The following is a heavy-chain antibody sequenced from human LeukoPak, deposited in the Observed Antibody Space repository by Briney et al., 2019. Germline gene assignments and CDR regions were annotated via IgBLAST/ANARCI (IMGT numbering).Heavy chain of an antibody. V-gene: IGHV4-61*08. CDR3: ARDTRSGYLDY. CDR2: IYYSGST. D-gene: IGHD3-22*01. Sequence: SQTLSLTCTVSGGSISSGDYYWSWIRQPPGKGLEWIGYIYYSGSTNYNPSLKSRVTISVDTSKNQFSLKLSSVTAADTAVYYCARDTRSGYLDYWGQGTLVTVSS. CDR1: GGSISSGDYY. J-gene: IGHJ4*02.